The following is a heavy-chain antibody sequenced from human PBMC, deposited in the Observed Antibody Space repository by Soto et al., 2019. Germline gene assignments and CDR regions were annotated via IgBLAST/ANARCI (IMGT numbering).Heavy chain of an antibody. CDR2: ILNSGSP. CDR3: ARGPTAEKVES. J-gene: IGHJ4*02. Sequence: QAQLQESGPGLVRTSQTLSLTCSVSGASIYNGGYFWSWIRQSPGKGLEWIGHILNSGSPYNNPSLDSRVTISADTSMHQFSLALTSVTAAYTAMYYCARGPTAEKVESRGQGILVTVSS. CDR1: GASIYNGGYF. V-gene: IGHV4-30-4*01.